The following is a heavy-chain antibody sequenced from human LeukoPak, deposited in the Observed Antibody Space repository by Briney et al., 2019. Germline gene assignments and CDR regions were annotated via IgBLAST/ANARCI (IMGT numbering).Heavy chain of an antibody. J-gene: IGHJ4*02. CDR2: IYPADSDT. CDR1: GYSFNGYW. V-gene: IGHV5-51*01. Sequence: GESLKISCRGSGYSFNGYWIGWVRQMPGKGLEWMGIIYPADSDTRYSPSFQGQVTLSVDKSINTAYLQWSSLKASDTAMYYCARQASSWRFDYWGQGTLVTVSS. CDR3: ARQASSWRFDY. D-gene: IGHD6-13*01.